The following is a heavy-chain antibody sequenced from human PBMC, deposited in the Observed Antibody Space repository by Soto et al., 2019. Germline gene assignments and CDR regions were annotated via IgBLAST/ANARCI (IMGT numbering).Heavy chain of an antibody. Sequence: PSETLSLTCTVSGGSINNYYWSWIRQPPGKGLEWIGYIYYSGSTNYNPSLKSRVTVSLDTSKSQFSLKLSSETAADTAVHYCARVPNYRPYYYYYAVDVWGQGTTVTVSS. D-gene: IGHD4-4*01. CDR3: ARVPNYRPYYYYYAVDV. J-gene: IGHJ6*02. CDR2: IYYSGST. CDR1: GGSINNYY. V-gene: IGHV4-59*01.